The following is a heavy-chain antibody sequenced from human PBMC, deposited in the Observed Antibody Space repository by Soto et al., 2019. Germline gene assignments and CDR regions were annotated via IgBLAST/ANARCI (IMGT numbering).Heavy chain of an antibody. CDR1: GYSFTSYW. D-gene: IGHD4-4*01. V-gene: IGHV5-51*01. Sequence: PGESLKISCKGSGYSFTSYWIGWVRQMPGKGLEWMGIIYPGDSDTRYSPSFQGQVTISADKSISTAYLQWSSLKASDTAMYYCGTGNDYSYYYFDYRGQGTSVTVSS. J-gene: IGHJ4*02. CDR3: GTGNDYSYYYFDY. CDR2: IYPGDSDT.